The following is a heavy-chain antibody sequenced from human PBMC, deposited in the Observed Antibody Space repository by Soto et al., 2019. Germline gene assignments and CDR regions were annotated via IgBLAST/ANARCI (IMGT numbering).Heavy chain of an antibody. CDR2: IYNSGTT. D-gene: IGHD3-10*01. Sequence: SETLSLTCSVSGAPISSVSYYWSWIRQHPGKGPEWIGYIYNSGTTFYNPSLGSRITMSLDASENHFSMELICVTVADTALYYCAGESISTHRGVTQVDPRCQRKPVTLSS. V-gene: IGHV4-30-4*01. J-gene: IGHJ5*02. CDR1: GAPISSVSYY. CDR3: AGESISTHRGVTQVDP.